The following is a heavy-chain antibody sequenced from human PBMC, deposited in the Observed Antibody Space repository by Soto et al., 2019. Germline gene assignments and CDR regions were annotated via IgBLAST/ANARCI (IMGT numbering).Heavy chain of an antibody. CDR2: IFYTGST. Sequence: PSETRSLTCPFSGVSISSGYYYLSWIRQSPGTGLEWIGYIFYTGSTYYNPSLRSRLAISVDTSKNQFSLKLSSVTAADAAVYYCAREPLKWYGMDVWGQGNTVTVS. V-gene: IGHV4-30-4*01. CDR3: AREPLKWYGMDV. D-gene: IGHD1-26*01. J-gene: IGHJ6*02. CDR1: GVSISSGYYY.